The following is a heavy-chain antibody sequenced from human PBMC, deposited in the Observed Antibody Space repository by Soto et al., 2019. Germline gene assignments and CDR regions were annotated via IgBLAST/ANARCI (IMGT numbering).Heavy chain of an antibody. V-gene: IGHV1-69*06. CDR3: ARGGLTMSPFDP. Sequence: SVKVSCKASGGTFSSYAISWVRQAPGQGLEWMGGIIPIFGTANYAQKFQGRVTITADKSTSTAYMELSSLRSEDTAVYYCARGGLTMSPFDPWGQGTLVTVSS. J-gene: IGHJ5*02. CDR2: IIPIFGTA. D-gene: IGHD3-22*01. CDR1: GGTFSSYA.